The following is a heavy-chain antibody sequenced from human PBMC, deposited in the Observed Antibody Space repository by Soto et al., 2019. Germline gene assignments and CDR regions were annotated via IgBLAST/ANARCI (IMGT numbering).Heavy chain of an antibody. CDR2: TYYRSKWYN. CDR1: GDSVSSNGAA. Sequence: SQTLSLTCAISGDSVSSNGAAWNWIRQSPSRGLEWLGRTYYRSKWYNDYAVSVKSRITINPDTSKSQFSLQLNSVTPEDTAVYYCPRDEHDYFNRGIGFDTWGQGILVTVSS. CDR3: PRDEHDYFNRGIGFDT. D-gene: IGHD4-17*01. V-gene: IGHV6-1*01. J-gene: IGHJ5*02.